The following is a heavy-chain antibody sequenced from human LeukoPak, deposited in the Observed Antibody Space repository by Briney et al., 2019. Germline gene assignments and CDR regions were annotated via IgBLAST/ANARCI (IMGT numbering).Heavy chain of an antibody. V-gene: IGHV4-34*01. J-gene: IGHJ4*02. CDR1: GGSFSGYY. D-gene: IGHD5-12*01. CDR3: ARAPWLRYTFDY. CDR2: INHSGST. Sequence: SETLSLTCAVYGGSFSGYYWSWIRQPPGKGLEWIGEINHSGSTNYNPSLKSRVTISVDTSKNQFSLKLSSVTAADTAVYYCARAPWLRYTFDYWGQGTLVTASS.